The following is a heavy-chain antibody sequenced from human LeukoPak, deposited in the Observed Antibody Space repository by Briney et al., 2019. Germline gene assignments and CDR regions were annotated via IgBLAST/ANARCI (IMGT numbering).Heavy chain of an antibody. CDR1: GYTFTRYY. J-gene: IGHJ4*02. D-gene: IGHD3-22*01. CDR3: ARDIRNYYDSSGYSDY. V-gene: IGHV1-2*02. Sequence: GASVKVSCKASGYTFTRYYMHWVRPAPGQGLEWMGWINPNSGGTNYAQKFQGRVTMTRDTSISTAYMELSRLRSDDTAVYYCARDIRNYYDSSGYSDYWGEATLVTVSS. CDR2: INPNSGGT.